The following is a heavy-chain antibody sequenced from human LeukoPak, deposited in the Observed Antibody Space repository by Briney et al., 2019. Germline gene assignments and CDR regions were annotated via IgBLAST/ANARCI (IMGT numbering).Heavy chain of an antibody. CDR2: IYSSGTT. Sequence: GSLRLSCAASGFTFSSYAMSWVRQAPGKGLEWVAVIYSSGTTYYADSVKGRFSISRDNSKNTASLQMNSLRVDDTAVYFCARFMGASGFDYWGQGTLVTVSS. D-gene: IGHD1-26*01. CDR3: ARFMGASGFDY. J-gene: IGHJ4*02. V-gene: IGHV3-66*01. CDR1: GFTFSSYA.